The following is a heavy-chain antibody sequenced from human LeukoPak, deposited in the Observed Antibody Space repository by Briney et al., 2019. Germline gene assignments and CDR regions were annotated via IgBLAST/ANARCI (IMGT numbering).Heavy chain of an antibody. D-gene: IGHD1-20*01. CDR3: ATGIVTGTSR. J-gene: IGHJ4*02. CDR1: RITFSNAW. CDR2: IKSKAEGETK. V-gene: IGHV3-15*01. Sequence: PGGSLRLSCAVSRITFSNAWPSWVRQAPGKGLEWVGRIKSKAEGETKEYAASVKGRFTISRDDSKRRLYLQMSSLKTEDTAVYYCATGIVTGTSRWGQGTLVAVSS.